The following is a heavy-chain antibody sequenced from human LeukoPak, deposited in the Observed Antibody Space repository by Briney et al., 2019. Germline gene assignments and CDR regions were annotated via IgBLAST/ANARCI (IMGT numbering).Heavy chain of an antibody. D-gene: IGHD3-10*01. CDR1: GYTFTRYG. J-gene: IGHJ4*02. CDR3: ARDSLLAAPYTDH. V-gene: IGHV1-18*01. CDR2: IGDYSGEP. Sequence: ASVKVSCKASGYTFTRYGISWVRQAPGPGLKWMGGIGDYSGEPNYAQKFQGRVTMPADTFTSTAYMELRSLRSDDTAVYFCARDSLLAAPYTDHWGQGTLVTVSS.